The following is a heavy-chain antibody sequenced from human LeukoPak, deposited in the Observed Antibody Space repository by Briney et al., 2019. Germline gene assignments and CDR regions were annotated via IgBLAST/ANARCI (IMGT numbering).Heavy chain of an antibody. V-gene: IGHV1-18*01. D-gene: IGHD3-16*01. CDR2: INTRNGNA. CDR3: ARNHLGLGL. CDR1: GYTFTTYE. J-gene: IGHJ4*02. Sequence: ASVKVSCKASGYTFTTYEIIWVRQAPGQGLEWMGWINTRNGNANYAHQLQGGVTMTTDASTSTSYMELASLRFDDTAIYYCARNHLGLGLWGRGTLVTVSS.